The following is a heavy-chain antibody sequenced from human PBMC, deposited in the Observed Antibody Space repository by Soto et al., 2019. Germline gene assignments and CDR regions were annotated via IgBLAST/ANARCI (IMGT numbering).Heavy chain of an antibody. J-gene: IGHJ5*02. CDR2: ISYDGSNK. Sequence: GGSLRLSCAASGFTFSSYGMHWVRQAPGKGLEWVAVISYDGSNKYYADSVKGRFTISRDNSKNTLYLQMNSLRAEDTAVYYCAKDLRRDCGGDCNWFDLWGQGPLVTAPQ. D-gene: IGHD2-21*02. CDR1: GFTFSSYG. CDR3: AKDLRRDCGGDCNWFDL. V-gene: IGHV3-30*18.